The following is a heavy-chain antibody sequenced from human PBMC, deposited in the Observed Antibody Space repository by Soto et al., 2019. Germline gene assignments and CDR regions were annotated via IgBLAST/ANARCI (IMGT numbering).Heavy chain of an antibody. CDR3: ARDPGVGIAANWFDP. V-gene: IGHV1-69*13. CDR2: IIPIFGTA. Sequence: ASVKVSCKASGGTFSSYAISWVRQAPGQGLEWMGGIIPIFGTANYAQKFQGRVTITADESTSTAYMELSSLRSEDTAVYYCARDPGVGIAANWFDPWGQGTLVTVS. D-gene: IGHD6-25*01. J-gene: IGHJ5*02. CDR1: GGTFSSYA.